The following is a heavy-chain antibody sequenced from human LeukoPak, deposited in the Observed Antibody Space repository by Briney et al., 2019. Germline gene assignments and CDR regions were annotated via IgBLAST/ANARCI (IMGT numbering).Heavy chain of an antibody. CDR3: AKDIGSGWYFNY. D-gene: IGHD6-19*01. CDR2: ISGDGGST. V-gene: IGHV3-43*02. CDR1: GFTFDDYA. J-gene: IGHJ4*02. Sequence: PGGSLRLSCAASGFTFDDYAMHWVRQAPGKGLEWVSLISGDGGSTYYADSVKGRFTTSRDNSKNSLYLQMNSLRTEDTALYYCAKDIGSGWYFNYWGQGTLVTVSS.